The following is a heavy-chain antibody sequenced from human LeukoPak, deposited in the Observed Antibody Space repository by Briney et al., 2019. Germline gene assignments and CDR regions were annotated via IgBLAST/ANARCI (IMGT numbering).Heavy chain of an antibody. CDR2: IYSTGIR. J-gene: IGHJ4*02. Sequence: GGSLRLSCAPSGFNVSAKSMSWVRQPPEKGLEWVSVIYSTGIRAYADSVKGRFSISRDNSKNILALQMNSLRVEDTAVYYCARSPHALWFGGGAFDYWGQGTLVTVSS. D-gene: IGHD3-10*01. CDR3: ARSPHALWFGGGAFDY. CDR1: GFNVSAKS. V-gene: IGHV3-53*01.